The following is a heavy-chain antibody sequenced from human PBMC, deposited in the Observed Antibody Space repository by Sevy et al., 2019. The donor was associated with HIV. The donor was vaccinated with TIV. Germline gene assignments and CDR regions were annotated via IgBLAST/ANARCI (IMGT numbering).Heavy chain of an antibody. J-gene: IGHJ6*02. Sequence: GGSLRLSCAASGFTLRNYWMHWVRQAPGEGLVWVSRSNTDGSDTSYADSVRGRFTITRDKAKNTLYLQINSLRAEETAVYYCTRDRLLSGMDVWGQGTTVTVSS. CDR3: TRDRLLSGMDV. V-gene: IGHV3-74*01. D-gene: IGHD2-15*01. CDR2: SNTDGSDT. CDR1: GFTLRNYW.